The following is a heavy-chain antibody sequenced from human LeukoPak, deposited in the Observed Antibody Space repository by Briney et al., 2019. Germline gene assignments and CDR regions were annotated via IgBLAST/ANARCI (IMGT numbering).Heavy chain of an antibody. V-gene: IGHV3-11*01. D-gene: IGHD3-16*01. Sequence: GGSLRLSCAASGFTFSDYYMSWIRQAPGKGLEWVSYISSSGSTIYYADSAKGRFTISRDNAKNSLYLQMNSLRAEDTAVYYCASEQRVGGAFDIWGQGTMVTVSS. J-gene: IGHJ3*02. CDR2: ISSSGSTI. CDR1: GFTFSDYY. CDR3: ASEQRVGGAFDI.